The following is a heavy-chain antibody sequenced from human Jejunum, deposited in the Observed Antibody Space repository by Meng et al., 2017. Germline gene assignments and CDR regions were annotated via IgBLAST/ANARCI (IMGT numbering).Heavy chain of an antibody. CDR3: ARDSSYLERSWWFDP. V-gene: IGHV1-46*01. J-gene: IGHJ5*02. Sequence: QVELVQSGAEVRKPGASVKESSKASGNTFTSNEIHWGRQAPGQGLEWMEVINAGGSITIYAQQFQGRLTMTSDTSTSTVYMELSSLRSDDTAVYYCARDSSYLERSWWFDPWGQGTLVTVSS. CDR2: INAGGSIT. CDR1: GNTFTSNE.